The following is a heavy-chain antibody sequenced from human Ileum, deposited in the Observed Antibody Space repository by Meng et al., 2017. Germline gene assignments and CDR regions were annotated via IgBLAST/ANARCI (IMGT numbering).Heavy chain of an antibody. D-gene: IGHD1-26*01. CDR2: IWHDGNTK. Sequence: VQLVEAGGGVVQPGESLRLACAASGFTFSNYGMHWVSQAPGKGLEWVAVIWHDGNTKDYVDSVKGRFTISRDNSKNTLYLQMNSLRTEDTAVYYCATDSGGSPFDYWGQGTLVTVSS. CDR3: ATDSGGSPFDY. CDR1: GFTFSNYG. J-gene: IGHJ4*02. V-gene: IGHV3-33*01.